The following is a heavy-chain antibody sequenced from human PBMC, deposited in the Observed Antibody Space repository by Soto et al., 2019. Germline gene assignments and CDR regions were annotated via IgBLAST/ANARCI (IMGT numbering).Heavy chain of an antibody. CDR1: GFTFSSYA. D-gene: IGHD6-13*01. J-gene: IGHJ6*02. CDR2: ISGSGGST. CDR3: AKLAAANKMYYYYGMDV. V-gene: IGHV3-23*01. Sequence: EVQLLESGGGLVQPGGSLRLSCAASGFTFSSYAMSWVRQAPGKGLEWVSAISGSGGSTYYADSVKGRFTISRDNSKKTLYLQMNSLRAEDTAVYYCAKLAAANKMYYYYGMDVWGQGTTVTVSS.